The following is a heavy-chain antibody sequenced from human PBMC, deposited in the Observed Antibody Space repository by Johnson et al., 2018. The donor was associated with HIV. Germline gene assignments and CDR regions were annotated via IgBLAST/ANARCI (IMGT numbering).Heavy chain of an antibody. CDR3: TTAIVIDAFDI. D-gene: IGHD3-16*02. CDR2: IPNDGSNK. V-gene: IGHV3-30*04. CDR1: GFTFSSYA. J-gene: IGHJ3*02. Sequence: VQLVESGGGVVQPGRSLRLSCAASGFTFSSYAMHWVRQAPGKGLEWVAVIPNDGSNKYYAATVKGRFTISRDNSKNTLYRQMNRLTTEDTAVYYCTTAIVIDAFDIWGQGTMVTVSS.